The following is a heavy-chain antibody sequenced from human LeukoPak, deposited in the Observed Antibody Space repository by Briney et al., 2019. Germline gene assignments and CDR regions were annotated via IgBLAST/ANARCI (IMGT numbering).Heavy chain of an antibody. J-gene: IGHJ6*02. V-gene: IGHV4-59*08. D-gene: IGHD1-26*01. Sequence: SETLSLTCTVSGDSISTYYWTWIRQPPGKGLEWLGYIYYSGRTNYNPSLKSRVTISVDTSKNQFSLKLRSVTASDTAVYYCAKLGGGSYAPDAYFYYGMDVWGQGTTVIVPS. CDR3: AKLGGGSYAPDAYFYYGMDV. CDR1: GDSISTYY. CDR2: IYYSGRT.